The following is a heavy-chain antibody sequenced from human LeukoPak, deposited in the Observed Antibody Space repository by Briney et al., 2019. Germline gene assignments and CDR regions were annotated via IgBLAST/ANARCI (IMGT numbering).Heavy chain of an antibody. CDR3: ARDGGPIGSRWFGYYYYMDV. CDR2: INPSGGST. Sequence: ASVKVSCKASGYTFTSYDINWVRQAPGQGLEWMGIINPSGGSTSYAQKFQGRVTMTRDMSTSTVYMELSSLRSEDTAVYYCARDGGPIGSRWFGYYYYMDVWGKGTTVTVSS. D-gene: IGHD3-10*01. V-gene: IGHV1-46*01. J-gene: IGHJ6*03. CDR1: GYTFTSYD.